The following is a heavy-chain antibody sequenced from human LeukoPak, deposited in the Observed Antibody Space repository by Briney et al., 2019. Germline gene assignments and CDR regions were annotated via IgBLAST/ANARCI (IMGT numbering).Heavy chain of an antibody. CDR1: GFTFSSYA. V-gene: IGHV3-30-3*01. J-gene: IGHJ3*02. D-gene: IGHD3-9*01. CDR3: ARDVTWYYDILTGAFDI. Sequence: GGSLRLSCAASGFTFSSYALHWVRQAPGKGLEWVAVISYDGSNKYYADSVKGRFTISRDNSKNTLYLQMNSLRAEDTAVYYCARDVTWYYDILTGAFDIWGQGTMVTVSS. CDR2: ISYDGSNK.